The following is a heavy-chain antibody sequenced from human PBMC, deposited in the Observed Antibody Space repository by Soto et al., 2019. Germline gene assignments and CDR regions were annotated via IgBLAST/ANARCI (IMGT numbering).Heavy chain of an antibody. D-gene: IGHD1-26*01. CDR1: GFTFSGSA. Sequence: GGSLRLSCAASGFTFSGSAMHWVRQASGKGLEWVGRIRSKGNSYATAYDAAVKGRFTISRDDSKNTAYLQMNSLKTEDTAVYYCTRQGMESGSYYAFDIWGQGTMVTVSS. V-gene: IGHV3-73*01. CDR2: IRSKGNSYAT. CDR3: TRQGMESGSYYAFDI. J-gene: IGHJ3*02.